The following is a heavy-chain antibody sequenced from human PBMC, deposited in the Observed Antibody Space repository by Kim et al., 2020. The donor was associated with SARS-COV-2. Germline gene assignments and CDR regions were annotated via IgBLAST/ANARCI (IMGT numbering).Heavy chain of an antibody. Sequence: YADCVKSRVTISRDNAKNSLYLQMNSPRAEDTALYHCARGGIAAAGTSYDYWGQGTLVTVSS. J-gene: IGHJ4*02. V-gene: IGHV3-20*01. D-gene: IGHD6-13*01. CDR3: ARGGIAAAGTSYDY.